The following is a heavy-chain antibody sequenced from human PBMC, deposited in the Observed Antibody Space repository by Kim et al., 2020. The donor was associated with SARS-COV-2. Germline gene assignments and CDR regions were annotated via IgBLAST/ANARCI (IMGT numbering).Heavy chain of an antibody. CDR1: GGSISSSSYY. Sequence: SETLSLTCTVSGGSISSSSYYWAWIRQPPGKGLEWIGSIYYSGSTYYNPSLKSRVTLSVDTSKNQLSLKLNSVTAADTAVFYCARLTIAAPKGPFDYWGQGTLVTVSS. D-gene: IGHD6-13*01. CDR2: IYYSGST. J-gene: IGHJ4*02. V-gene: IGHV4-39*01. CDR3: ARLTIAAPKGPFDY.